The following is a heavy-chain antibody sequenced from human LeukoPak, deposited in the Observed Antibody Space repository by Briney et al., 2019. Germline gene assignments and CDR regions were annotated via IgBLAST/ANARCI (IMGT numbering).Heavy chain of an antibody. V-gene: IGHV3-7*01. CDR2: INQGGSEK. J-gene: IGHJ4*02. D-gene: IGHD2-15*01. CDR3: ARGSVVAANFDF. Sequence: GGSLRLSCAASGFNFSDYWMSWVRQVPGKGLEWVANINQGGSEKDYVGSVRGRFTISRDNAKNSLFLQMNTLRGDDAAVYYCARGSVVAANFDFWGQGTLVTVSS. CDR1: GFNFSDYW.